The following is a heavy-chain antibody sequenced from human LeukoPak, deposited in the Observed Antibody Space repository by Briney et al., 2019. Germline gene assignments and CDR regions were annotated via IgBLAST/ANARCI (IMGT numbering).Heavy chain of an antibody. D-gene: IGHD2-2*02. J-gene: IGHJ6*03. Sequence: GGSLRLSCTASGFTFGDYAMSWFRQAPGKGLEWVGFIRSKAYGGTTEYAASVKGRFTISRDDSKNIAYLQMNSLKTEDTAVYYCTRYCSSTSCYSYYMDVWGKGTTVTVSS. CDR3: TRYCSSTSCYSYYMDV. V-gene: IGHV3-49*03. CDR1: GFTFGDYA. CDR2: IRSKAYGGTT.